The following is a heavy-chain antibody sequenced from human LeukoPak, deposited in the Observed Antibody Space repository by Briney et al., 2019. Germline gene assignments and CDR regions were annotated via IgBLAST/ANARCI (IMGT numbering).Heavy chain of an antibody. CDR3: ARDRPHPGGWFDP. J-gene: IGHJ5*02. D-gene: IGHD3-16*01. V-gene: IGHV4-59*01. CDR1: GGSISSYF. CDR2: IYCSGST. Sequence: SETLSLTCTVSGGSISSYFWSWIRQPPGKGLEWIGYIYCSGSTNYNPSLKGRVTISVDTSKNQFSLKLSSVTAADTAVYYCARDRPHPGGWFDPWGQGTLVTVSS.